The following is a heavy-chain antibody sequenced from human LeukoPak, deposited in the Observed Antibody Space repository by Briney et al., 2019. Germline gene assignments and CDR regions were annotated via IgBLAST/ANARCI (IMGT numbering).Heavy chain of an antibody. CDR1: GFTFSIYV. CDR3: VRGTGY. V-gene: IGHV3-64D*06. Sequence: GGSLRLSCSVSGFTFSIYVMRWVRQAPGEGLEYVSAISSIGDNTYYAGSVKGRFTISRDNSKNTLYLQMSSLRADDTAVYYCVRGTGYWGQGTLVTVSS. CDR2: ISSIGDNT. J-gene: IGHJ4*02.